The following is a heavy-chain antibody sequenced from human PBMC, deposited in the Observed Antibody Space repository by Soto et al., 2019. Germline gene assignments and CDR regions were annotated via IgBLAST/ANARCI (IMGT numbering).Heavy chain of an antibody. CDR3: ARDQVLWLGDLFEYYYYGMDV. CDR1: GFTFSTYA. D-gene: IGHD3-10*01. CDR2: ISYDGSHK. Sequence: GGSLRLSCTASGFTFSTYAIHWVRQAPGKGLEWVAVISYDGSHKYYADAVEGRFTISRDNAKNSLYLQMNSLRAEDTAVYYCARDQVLWLGDLFEYYYYGMDVWGQGTTVTVSS. J-gene: IGHJ6*02. V-gene: IGHV3-30-3*01.